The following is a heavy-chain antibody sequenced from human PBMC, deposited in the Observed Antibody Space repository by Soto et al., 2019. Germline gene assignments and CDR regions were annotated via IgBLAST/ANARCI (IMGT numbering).Heavy chain of an antibody. Sequence: GDSLRISCKGSGCSFTSYWIGWVRQMPGKGLEWMGIIYPGDSDTRYSPSFQGQVTISADKSISTAYLQWNSLKASDTAMYYCTRLFRSTWHSDYWGQGTLVTVSS. V-gene: IGHV5-51*01. CDR1: GCSFTSYW. CDR2: IYPGDSDT. J-gene: IGHJ4*02. CDR3: TRLFRSTWHSDY. D-gene: IGHD2-15*01.